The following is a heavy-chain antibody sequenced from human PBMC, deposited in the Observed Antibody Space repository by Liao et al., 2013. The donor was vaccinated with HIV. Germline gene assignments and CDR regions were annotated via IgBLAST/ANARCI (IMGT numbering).Heavy chain of an antibody. V-gene: IGHV4-4*07. Sequence: QVQLQESGPGLVKPSETLSLTCSVSGGSISSYHWSWLRQPAGKGLEWIGRIYSSGGTNYNPSLKSRVTMSVDTSRNQFSLILSSVSAADTAVYYCARDENGGSEYWGQGTLVIVSS. D-gene: IGHD1-14*01. CDR1: GGSISSYH. CDR3: ARDENGGSEY. CDR2: IYSSGGT. J-gene: IGHJ4*02.